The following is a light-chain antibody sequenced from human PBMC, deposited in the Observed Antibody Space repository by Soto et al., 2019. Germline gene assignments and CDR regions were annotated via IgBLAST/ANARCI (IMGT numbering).Light chain of an antibody. V-gene: IGLV2-23*01. CDR3: CSYAGSSTL. CDR2: EGS. J-gene: IGLJ2*01. Sequence: QSALTQPASVSGSPGQSITISCTGTSSDVGSYNLVSWYQQHPGKAPKLMIYEGSKRPSGVSNRFSGSKSGNTASLTISGLQAEDEADYYCCSYAGSSTLFGGGTKATVL. CDR1: SSDVGSYNL.